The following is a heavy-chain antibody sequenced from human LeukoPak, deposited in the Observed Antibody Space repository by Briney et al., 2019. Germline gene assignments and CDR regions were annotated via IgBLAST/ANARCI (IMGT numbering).Heavy chain of an antibody. Sequence: SETLSLTCTVSGGSISSSSYYWGWIRQPPGKGLEWIGSIYYSGSTYYNPSLKSRVTISVDTSKNQFSLKLSSVTAADTAVYYCARQPKMGGGGSFDYWGQGTLVTVSS. CDR2: IYYSGST. J-gene: IGHJ4*02. CDR1: GGSISSSSYY. D-gene: IGHD3-16*01. CDR3: ARQPKMGGGGSFDY. V-gene: IGHV4-39*01.